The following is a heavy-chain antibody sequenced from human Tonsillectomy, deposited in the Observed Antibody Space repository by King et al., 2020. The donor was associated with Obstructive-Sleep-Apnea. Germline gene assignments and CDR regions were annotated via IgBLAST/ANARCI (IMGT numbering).Heavy chain of an antibody. CDR2: ISSSSSYI. V-gene: IGHV3-21*01. CDR1: GFTFSSYS. CDR3: ARAERSIHNWFDP. Sequence: VQLVESGGGLVKPGGSLRLSCAASGFTFSSYSMNWVRQAPGKGLEWVSSISSSSSYIYYADSGKGRFTISRDNAKNSLYLQMNSLRAEDTAVYYCARAERSIHNWFDPWGQGTLVTVSS. J-gene: IGHJ5*02.